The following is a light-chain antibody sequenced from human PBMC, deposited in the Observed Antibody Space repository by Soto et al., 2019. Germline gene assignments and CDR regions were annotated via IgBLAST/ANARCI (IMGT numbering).Light chain of an antibody. CDR2: EVN. J-gene: IGLJ3*02. V-gene: IGLV2-8*01. CDR1: SSDVGAYNY. Sequence: QSALTQPPSASGSPGQSVTISCTGTSSDVGAYNYVSWYQQYPRKAPKLMIYEVNKRPSGVPDRFSGCKSRKTASLTVSGLQPEDEDDYHCTSYAGSNIWVFGGGTKLTVL. CDR3: TSYAGSNIWV.